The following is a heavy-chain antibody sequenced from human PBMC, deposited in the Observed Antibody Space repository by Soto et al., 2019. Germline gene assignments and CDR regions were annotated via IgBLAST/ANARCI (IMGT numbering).Heavy chain of an antibody. J-gene: IGHJ2*01. CDR2: IYYSGST. CDR1: GGSISSSSYY. V-gene: IGHV4-39*01. Sequence: QLQLQESGPGLVKPSETLSLTCTVSGGSISSSSYYWGWIRQPPGKGLEWIGSIYYSGSTYYKPSPKGRVTISVNTSKXQXSLKLXSXXAXDTAVYYCARLIYGSGSYTHWYFDLWGRGTLVTVSS. CDR3: ARLIYGSGSYTHWYFDL. D-gene: IGHD3-10*01.